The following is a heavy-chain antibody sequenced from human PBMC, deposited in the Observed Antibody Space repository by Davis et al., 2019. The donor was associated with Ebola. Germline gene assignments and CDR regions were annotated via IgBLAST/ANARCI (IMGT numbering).Heavy chain of an antibody. CDR3: ARGALLWFGELLTPFLGYCGMDV. V-gene: IGHV4-34*01. CDR1: GGSFSTSY. J-gene: IGHJ6*02. CDR2: INHVGSI. D-gene: IGHD3-10*01. Sequence: SETLSLTCDVYGGSFSTSYWSWIRQPSGTGLEWIGEINHVGSINYNPSLKSRVTISVNRSKNQFSLKLSSVTAADTAVYYCARGALLWFGELLTPFLGYCGMDVWGQGTTVTVSS.